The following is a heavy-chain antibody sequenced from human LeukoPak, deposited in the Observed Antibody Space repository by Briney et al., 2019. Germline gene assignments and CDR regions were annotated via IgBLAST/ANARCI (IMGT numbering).Heavy chain of an antibody. CDR3: AREGSGWSIRGDDAFDI. D-gene: IGHD6-19*01. V-gene: IGHV4-34*01. CDR2: INHSGST. J-gene: IGHJ3*02. Sequence: SETLSLTCAVYGGSFSGYYWSWIRQPPGKGLEWIGEINHSGSTNYNPSLKSRVTISVDTSKNQFSLKLSSVTAADTAVYYCAREGSGWSIRGDDAFDIWGQGTMVTVSS. CDR1: GGSFSGYY.